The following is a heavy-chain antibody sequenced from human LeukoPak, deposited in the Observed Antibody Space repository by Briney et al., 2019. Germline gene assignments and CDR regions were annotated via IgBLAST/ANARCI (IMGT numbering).Heavy chain of an antibody. CDR3: AKDGYCSSTSCYPIDY. V-gene: IGHV3-30-3*01. D-gene: IGHD2-2*03. Sequence: GALRLSCAASGFTFSSYAMHWVRQAPGKGLEWVAVISYDGSNKYYADSVKGRFTVSRDNSKNTLYLQMNSLRAEDTAVYYCAKDGYCSSTSCYPIDYWGQGTLVTVSS. CDR1: GFTFSSYA. CDR2: ISYDGSNK. J-gene: IGHJ4*02.